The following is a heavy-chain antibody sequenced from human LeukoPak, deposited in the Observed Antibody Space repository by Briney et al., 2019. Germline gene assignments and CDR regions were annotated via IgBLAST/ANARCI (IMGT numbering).Heavy chain of an antibody. J-gene: IGHJ4*02. CDR2: ISSSSSYI. CDR3: ASLYSSSWKVDY. V-gene: IGHV3-21*01. CDR1: GFTFSSYS. D-gene: IGHD6-13*01. Sequence: GGSLRLSRAASGFTFSSYSMNWARQAPGKGLEWVSSISSSSSYIYYADSVKGRFTISRDNAKNSLYLQMNSLRAEDTAVYYCASLYSSSWKVDYWGQGTLVTVSS.